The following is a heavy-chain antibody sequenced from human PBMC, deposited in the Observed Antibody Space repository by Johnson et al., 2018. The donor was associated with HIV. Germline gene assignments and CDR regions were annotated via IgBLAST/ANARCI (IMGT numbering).Heavy chain of an antibody. D-gene: IGHD6-19*01. Sequence: VQLVESGGGLVKPGGSLRVSCEASGMIFSNLWMNWVRQAPGKGLEWVGRIRSTAAGGTIEYAASVKGRFTISRDNSKNTLCLQMNSLRAADTAGYYCANDREWLVPTPLGAFDIRGQGTMVTVSS. J-gene: IGHJ3*02. V-gene: IGHV3-15*01. CDR1: GMIFSNLW. CDR3: ANDREWLVPTPLGAFDI. CDR2: IRSTAAGGTI.